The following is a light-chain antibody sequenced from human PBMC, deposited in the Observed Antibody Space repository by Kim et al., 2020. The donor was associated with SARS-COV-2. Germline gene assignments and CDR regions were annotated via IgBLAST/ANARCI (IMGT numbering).Light chain of an antibody. Sequence: LGQTVRITCKGDSLRSYNASWYQQKPGQAPVLVIYGKNNRPSGIPDRFSGSSSGNTASLTITGAQAEDEADYYCNSRDSSGNLVVFGGGTQLTVL. V-gene: IGLV3-19*01. CDR3: NSRDSSGNLVV. J-gene: IGLJ2*01. CDR2: GKN. CDR1: SLRSYN.